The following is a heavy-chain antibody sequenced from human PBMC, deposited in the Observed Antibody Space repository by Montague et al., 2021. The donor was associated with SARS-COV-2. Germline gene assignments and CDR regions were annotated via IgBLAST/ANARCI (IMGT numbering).Heavy chain of an antibody. CDR2: IYYSGST. J-gene: IGHJ4*01. V-gene: IGHV4-59*01. D-gene: IGHD4-11*01. CDR1: GGSINNYY. Sequence: SETLSLTCTVSGGSINNYYWSWIRQPPGRGLEWIGYIYYSGSTEYSPSLKSRVTMSIDTSKNQFSLRLRSVTAADSARYFCARVPAVTKVSAATIDFWGHGILVTVSS. CDR3: ARVPAVTKVSAATIDF.